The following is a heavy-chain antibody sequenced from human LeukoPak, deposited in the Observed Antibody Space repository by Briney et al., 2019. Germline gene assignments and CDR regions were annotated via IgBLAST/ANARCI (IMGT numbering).Heavy chain of an antibody. J-gene: IGHJ5*02. Sequence: GESLKISCQGSGYSFTSYWIGWVRQMPGKGLEWMGIIYPGDSDTRYSPSFQGQVTISADKSISTAYLQWSSLKASDTAMYYCARQGRWASSSGWFDPWGQGTLVTVSS. CDR3: ARQGRWASSSGWFDP. CDR2: IYPGDSDT. D-gene: IGHD6-19*01. CDR1: GYSFTSYW. V-gene: IGHV5-51*01.